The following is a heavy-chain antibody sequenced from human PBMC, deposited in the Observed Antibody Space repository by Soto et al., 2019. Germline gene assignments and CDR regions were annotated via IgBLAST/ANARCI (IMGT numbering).Heavy chain of an antibody. CDR1: GDTFSSYA. V-gene: IGHV1-69*13. J-gene: IGHJ1*01. Sequence: GASVKVSCKASGDTFSSYAISWVRQAPGQGLEWMGGIIPIFGTANYAQKFQGRVTITADESTSTAYMELSSLRSEDTAVYYCARAYSSGWYRGYFQHWGQGTLVTVSS. CDR3: ARAYSSGWYRGYFQH. CDR2: IIPIFGTA. D-gene: IGHD6-19*01.